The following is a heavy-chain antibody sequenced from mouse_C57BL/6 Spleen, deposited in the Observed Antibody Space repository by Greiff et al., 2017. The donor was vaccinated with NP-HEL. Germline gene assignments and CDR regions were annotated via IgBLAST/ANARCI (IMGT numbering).Heavy chain of an antibody. CDR3: ARGGYYGSSEGFAY. CDR2: IDPSDSET. Sequence: VQLQQPGAELVRPGSSVKLSCKASGYTFTSYWMHWVKQRPIQGLEWIGNIDPSDSETHYNQKFKDKATLTVDKSSSTAYMQLSSLTSEDSAVYYCARGGYYGSSEGFAYWGKGTLVTVSA. V-gene: IGHV1-52*01. CDR1: GYTFTSYW. D-gene: IGHD1-1*01. J-gene: IGHJ3*01.